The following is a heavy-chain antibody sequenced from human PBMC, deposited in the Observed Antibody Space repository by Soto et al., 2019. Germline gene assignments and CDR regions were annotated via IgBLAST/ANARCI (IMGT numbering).Heavy chain of an antibody. CDR2: TIPLLNVA. D-gene: IGHD5-12*01. V-gene: IGHV1-69*04. J-gene: IGHJ4*02. Sequence: SVKVSCKASGGTFSTSTFTWVRQAPGQGLEWMGRTIPLLNVADYAQDFQGRLTITADKSTSTTYMELSSLRSEDTAVYYCARDPSAYDLPAYWGQGTLVTVSS. CDR3: ARDPSAYDLPAY. CDR1: GGTFSTST.